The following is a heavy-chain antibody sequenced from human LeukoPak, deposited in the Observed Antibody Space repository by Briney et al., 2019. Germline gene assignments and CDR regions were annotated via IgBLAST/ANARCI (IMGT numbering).Heavy chain of an antibody. J-gene: IGHJ3*02. Sequence: GGSLRLSCAASGFTVSSQYMSWVRQAPGKWLEWVANIKQDGSEKYYVDSVKGRFTISRDNAKNSLYLQMNSLRAEDTAVYYCAREDYGDYPSSAFDIWGQGTMVTVSS. V-gene: IGHV3-7*01. CDR2: IKQDGSEK. D-gene: IGHD4-17*01. CDR3: AREDYGDYPSSAFDI. CDR1: GFTVSSQY.